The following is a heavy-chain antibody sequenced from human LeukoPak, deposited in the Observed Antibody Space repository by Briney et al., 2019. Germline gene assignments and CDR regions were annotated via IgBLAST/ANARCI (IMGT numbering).Heavy chain of an antibody. CDR2: IYYSGST. Sequence: SETLSLTCTVSGGSISSGDYYWSWIRQPPGKGLEWIGYIYYSGSTNYNPSLKSRVTISVDTSKNQFSLKLSSVTAADTAVYYCARVRRDGYNQYPIDAFDIWGQGTMVTVSS. CDR1: GGSISSGDYY. D-gene: IGHD5-24*01. J-gene: IGHJ3*02. V-gene: IGHV4-61*08. CDR3: ARVRRDGYNQYPIDAFDI.